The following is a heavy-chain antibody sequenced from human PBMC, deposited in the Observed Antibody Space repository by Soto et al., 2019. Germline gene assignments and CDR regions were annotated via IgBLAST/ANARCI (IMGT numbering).Heavy chain of an antibody. Sequence: GGSLRLSCAASGFTFSSYWMHWVRQAPGKGLVWVSRINSDGSSTSYADSVKGRFTISRDNAKNTLYLQMNSLRAEDTAVYYCARETGFGFRPVDYWGQGTLVTVSS. CDR3: ARETGFGFRPVDY. V-gene: IGHV3-74*01. J-gene: IGHJ4*02. D-gene: IGHD3-16*01. CDR2: INSDGSST. CDR1: GFTFSSYW.